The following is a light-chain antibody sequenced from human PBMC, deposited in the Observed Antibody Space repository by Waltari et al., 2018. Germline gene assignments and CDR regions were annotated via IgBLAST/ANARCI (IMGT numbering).Light chain of an antibody. Sequence: EIVMTQSPATLSVSPGERATLSCRASQSVSSNLAWYQHKPGQAPRLRIYGASTRATGIPDRFSGSGSGTEFTLTISSLQSEDSAVYYCQQYNNWPRRTFAQGTKVEIK. CDR2: GAS. J-gene: IGKJ2*01. V-gene: IGKV3-15*01. CDR1: QSVSSN. CDR3: QQYNNWPRRT.